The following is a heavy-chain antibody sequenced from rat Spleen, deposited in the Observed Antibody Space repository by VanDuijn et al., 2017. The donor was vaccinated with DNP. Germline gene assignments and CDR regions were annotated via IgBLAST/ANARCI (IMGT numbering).Heavy chain of an antibody. J-gene: IGHJ2*01. CDR2: ISHDGGTT. CDR1: GFTFSDYY. D-gene: IGHD1-9*01. Sequence: DVQLVESGGDLVQPGRSLQLSCAASGFTFSDYYMAWVRQAPTKGLEWVASISHDGGTTYYRDSVKGRFTVSRDNAKSTLYLQMDSLRSEETATYYCATHPNTYYGYNCYWGQGVMVTVSS. V-gene: IGHV5S11*01. CDR3: ATHPNTYYGYNCY.